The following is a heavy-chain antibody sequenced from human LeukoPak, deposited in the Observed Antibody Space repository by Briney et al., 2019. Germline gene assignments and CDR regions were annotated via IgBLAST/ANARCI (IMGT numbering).Heavy chain of an antibody. CDR1: GFTFSSYA. V-gene: IGHV3-23*03. Sequence: GGSLRLSCAASGFTFSSYAMSWVRQAPGKGLEWVSVIYSGGSTYYADSVKGRFTISRDNSKNTLYLQMNSLRAEDTAVYYCALDPMTTVTTVDYWGQGTLVTVSS. CDR3: ALDPMTTVTTVDY. J-gene: IGHJ4*02. D-gene: IGHD4-17*01. CDR2: IYSGGST.